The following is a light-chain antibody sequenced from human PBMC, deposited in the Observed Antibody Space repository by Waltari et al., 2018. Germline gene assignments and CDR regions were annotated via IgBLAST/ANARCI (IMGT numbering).Light chain of an antibody. CDR1: SSNIGSNT. Sequence: QSVLTQPPSASGTPGQRVTISCSGSSSNIGSNTVNWYQQLPGTAPKLLIYSNNQRPSGVPDGFSGSKSGPSASLAISGLQSEDEADYYCAAWDDSLNGYVFGTGTKVTVL. J-gene: IGLJ1*01. CDR2: SNN. V-gene: IGLV1-44*01. CDR3: AAWDDSLNGYV.